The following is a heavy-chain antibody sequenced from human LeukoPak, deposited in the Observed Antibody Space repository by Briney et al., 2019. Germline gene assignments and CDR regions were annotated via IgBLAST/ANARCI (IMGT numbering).Heavy chain of an antibody. CDR2: INPSGGST. CDR3: ARERSLYYYDSSGFDY. V-gene: IGHV1-46*01. D-gene: IGHD3-22*01. J-gene: IGHJ4*02. Sequence: ASVKGSCKASGYTFINFYIHWVRQAPGQGLEWLGMINPSGGSTTYAQKFQGRVTMTRHMSTSTVYMELSSLRSEDTAVYYCARERSLYYYDSSGFDYWGQGTLVTVSS. CDR1: GYTFINFY.